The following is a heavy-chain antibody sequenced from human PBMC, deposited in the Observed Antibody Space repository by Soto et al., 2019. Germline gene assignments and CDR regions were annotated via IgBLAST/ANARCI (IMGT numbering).Heavy chain of an antibody. D-gene: IGHD3-16*01. CDR2: INTGNGNT. CDR1: GYTFTSYA. J-gene: IGHJ3*02. Sequence: QVQLVQSGAEVKKPGASVKVSCKASGYTFTSYAMHWVRQAPGQRLEWMGWINTGNGNTKYSQKFQGRVTITRDTSASTAYMELSSLGSEDTAVYYCAEAPGAGVWGDAFDIWGQGTMVTVSS. V-gene: IGHV1-3*04. CDR3: AEAPGAGVWGDAFDI.